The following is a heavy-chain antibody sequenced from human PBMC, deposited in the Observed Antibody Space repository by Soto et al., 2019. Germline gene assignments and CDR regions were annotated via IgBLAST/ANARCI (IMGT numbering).Heavy chain of an antibody. CDR3: STSPYTGGFDY. CDR1: GFTFSNAL. D-gene: IGHD3-16*01. J-gene: IGHJ4*02. CDR2: ITSKTDGGTT. Sequence: GGSLRLSCAASGFTFSNALMNWVRQAPGKGLEWVGRITSKTDGGTTDYAAPVKGRFTISRDDSKNTLYLQMNSLKTEDTAVYYCSTSPYTGGFDYWGQGTLVTVSS. V-gene: IGHV3-15*07.